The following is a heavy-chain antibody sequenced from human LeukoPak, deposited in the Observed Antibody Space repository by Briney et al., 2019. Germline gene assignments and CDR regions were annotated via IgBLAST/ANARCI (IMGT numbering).Heavy chain of an antibody. J-gene: IGHJ6*03. CDR2: INPNSGGT. CDR1: GYTFTGYY. V-gene: IGHV1-2*02. Sequence: ASVKVSCKASGYTFTGYYMHWVRQAPGQGLEWMGWINPNSGGTNYAQKFQARVTMTRDTSISTAYMELSRLRSDDTAVYYCARDGLDCSSTSCYGDYYYYMDVWGKGTTVTVSS. CDR3: ARDGLDCSSTSCYGDYYYYMDV. D-gene: IGHD2-2*01.